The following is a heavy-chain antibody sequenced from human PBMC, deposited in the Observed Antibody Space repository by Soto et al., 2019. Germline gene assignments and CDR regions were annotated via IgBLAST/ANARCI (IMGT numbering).Heavy chain of an antibody. J-gene: IGHJ4*02. CDR1: GYIFTSYG. D-gene: IGHD6-19*01. Sequence: ASVKVSCKASGYIFTSYGVNWVRQAPGQGLEWMGWISVYNGNTKYAENLQGRVTMTADTSTSTAYMELMSLASDDTAVYYCARVISGRYYSDYWGQGTLVTVSS. CDR2: ISVYNGNT. V-gene: IGHV1-18*04. CDR3: ARVISGRYYSDY.